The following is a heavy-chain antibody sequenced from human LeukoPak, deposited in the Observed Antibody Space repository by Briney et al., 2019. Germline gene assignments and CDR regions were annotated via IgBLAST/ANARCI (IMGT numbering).Heavy chain of an antibody. CDR1: GYTFTRHG. V-gene: IGHV1-18*01. CDR3: ASDEGRVSGSFNP. Sequence: GASVTVSCKASGYTFTRHGITWVRQAPGEGLEWMGWISTYSSHTTYAQKFQGRVTMTTDTSTTTAYMELRSLRSDDTAVYYCASDEGRVSGSFNPWGQGTLVTVSS. CDR2: ISTYSSHT. J-gene: IGHJ5*02. D-gene: IGHD3-10*01.